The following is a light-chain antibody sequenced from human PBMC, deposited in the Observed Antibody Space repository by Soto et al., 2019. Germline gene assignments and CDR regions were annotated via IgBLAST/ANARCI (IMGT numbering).Light chain of an antibody. J-gene: IGKJ4*01. CDR3: QQSYSLPLT. CDR2: WAS. Sequence: DIVMTQSPESLAVSLGERATINCKSSQSVFYSSNNKNYLTWYQQKPGQPPKLLIYWASTRESGVPDRFSGSGSETDFTLTISSLQAEDVAVYYCQQSYSLPLTFGGGTKVEIK. V-gene: IGKV4-1*01. CDR1: QSVFYSSNNKNY.